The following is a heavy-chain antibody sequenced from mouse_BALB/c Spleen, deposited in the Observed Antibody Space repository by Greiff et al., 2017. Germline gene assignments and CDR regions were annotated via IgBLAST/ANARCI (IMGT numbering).Heavy chain of an antibody. CDR2: ILPGSGST. CDR3: ARLDGNYLYWYFDV. J-gene: IGHJ1*01. V-gene: IGHV1-9*01. CDR1: GYTFSSYW. Sequence: QVQLQQSGAELMKPGASVKISCKATGYTFSSYWIEWVKQRPGHGLEWIGEILPGSGSTNYNEKFKGKATFTADTSSNTAYMQLSSLTSEDSAVYYCARLDGNYLYWYFDVWGAGTTVTVSS. D-gene: IGHD2-1*01.